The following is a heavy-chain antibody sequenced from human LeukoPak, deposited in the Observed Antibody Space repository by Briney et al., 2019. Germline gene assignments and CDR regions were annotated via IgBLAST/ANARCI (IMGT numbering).Heavy chain of an antibody. Sequence: AGGSLRLSCVASGFTFSNYGMSWVRQAPGKGLEWVSYISSSGSTIYYADSVKGRFTISRDNAKNSLYLQMNSLRAEDTAVYYCAELGITMIGGVWGKGTTVTISS. D-gene: IGHD3-10*02. CDR2: ISSSGSTI. V-gene: IGHV3-48*04. J-gene: IGHJ6*04. CDR1: GFTFSNYG. CDR3: AELGITMIGGV.